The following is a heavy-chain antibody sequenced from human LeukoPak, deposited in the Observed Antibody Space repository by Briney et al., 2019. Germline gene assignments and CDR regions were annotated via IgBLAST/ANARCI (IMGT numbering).Heavy chain of an antibody. V-gene: IGHV3-23*01. CDR3: AELPVAAAWGGDWNFDY. J-gene: IGHJ4*02. D-gene: IGHD6-13*01. Sequence: PGGSLRLSCAASGFTFSSYAMSRVRQAPGKGLEWVSAISGSGGSTYYADSVKGRFTISRDNSKNTLYLQMNSLRAEDTAVYYCAELPVAAAWGGDWNFDYWGQGTLVTVSS. CDR1: GFTFSSYA. CDR2: ISGSGGST.